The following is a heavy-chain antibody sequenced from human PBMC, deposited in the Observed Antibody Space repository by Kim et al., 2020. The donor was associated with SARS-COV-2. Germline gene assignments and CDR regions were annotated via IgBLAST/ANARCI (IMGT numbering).Heavy chain of an antibody. CDR3: ARDHPTYYYDSSGVPYDY. Sequence: KGLFTISRDNAKNSLYRQMNSLRAEDTAVYYCARDHPTYYYDSSGVPYDYWGQGTLVTVSS. D-gene: IGHD3-22*01. J-gene: IGHJ4*02. V-gene: IGHV3-11*06.